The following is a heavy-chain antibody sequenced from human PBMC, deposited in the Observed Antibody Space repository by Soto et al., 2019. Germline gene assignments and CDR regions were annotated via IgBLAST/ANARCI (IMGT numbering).Heavy chain of an antibody. V-gene: IGHV4-34*01. CDR2: INHSGST. D-gene: IGHD3-9*01. Sequence: PSETLSLTCAVYGGSFSGYYWSWIRQPPGKGLEWIGEINHSGSTNYNPSLKSRVTISVDTSKNQFSLKLSSVTAADTAVYYCARVTQNYDILTGSPYYFEYWGQGTLV. CDR1: GGSFSGYY. CDR3: ARVTQNYDILTGSPYYFEY. J-gene: IGHJ4*02.